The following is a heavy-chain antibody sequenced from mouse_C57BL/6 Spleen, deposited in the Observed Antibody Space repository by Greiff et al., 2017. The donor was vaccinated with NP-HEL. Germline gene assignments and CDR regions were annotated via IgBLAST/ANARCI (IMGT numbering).Heavy chain of an antibody. Sequence: EVHLVESGGGLVKPGGSLKLSCAASGFTFSDYGMHWVRQAPEKGLEWVAYISSGSSTIYYADTVKGRFTISRDNAKNTLFLQMTSLRSEDTAMYYCARNNYGNIYAMDYWGQGTSVTVSS. CDR3: ARNNYGNIYAMDY. J-gene: IGHJ4*01. V-gene: IGHV5-17*01. D-gene: IGHD2-1*01. CDR2: ISSGSSTI. CDR1: GFTFSDYG.